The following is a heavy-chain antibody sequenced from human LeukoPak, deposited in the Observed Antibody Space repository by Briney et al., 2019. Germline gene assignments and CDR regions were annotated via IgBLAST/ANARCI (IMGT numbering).Heavy chain of an antibody. Sequence: GASVKVSSKASGYTFTSYGISWVRRGPGQGLEWMGWINAYNGNTNYAQKLQGRVTMTTDTSTSTTYMELRSLRSDDTAVYYCARGSWFDYWGQGTLVTVSS. CDR2: INAYNGNT. CDR1: GYTFTSYG. J-gene: IGHJ4*02. CDR3: ARGSWFDY. V-gene: IGHV1-18*01. D-gene: IGHD2-15*01.